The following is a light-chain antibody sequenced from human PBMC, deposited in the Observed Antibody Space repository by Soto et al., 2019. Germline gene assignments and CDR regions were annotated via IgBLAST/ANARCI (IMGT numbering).Light chain of an antibody. V-gene: IGLV2-14*01. CDR2: EVS. J-gene: IGLJ1*01. CDR3: SSYTSSSTPFV. CDR1: SSDVGGYNY. Sequence: QSVLTQPASVSGSPGQSITISCTGTSSDVGGYNYVSWYQQHPGKAPKLMIYEVSNRPSGGSNRFSGSKSGNTASLTIYGLQADDEADYYCSSYTSSSTPFVFGTGTKLTVL.